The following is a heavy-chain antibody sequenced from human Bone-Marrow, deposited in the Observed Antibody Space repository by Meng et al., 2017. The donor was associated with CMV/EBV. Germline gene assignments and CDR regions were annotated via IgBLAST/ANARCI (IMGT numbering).Heavy chain of an antibody. CDR1: GFTFSSYS. Sequence: GESLKISCAASGFTFSSYSMSWVRQAPGKGLEWVSAISGSGGSTYYADSVKGRFTISRDNSKNTLYLKMNSLRAEDTAVYYCAKERRYYDSSGIFGYWGQGTLVTVSS. D-gene: IGHD3-22*01. CDR3: AKERRYYDSSGIFGY. CDR2: ISGSGGST. J-gene: IGHJ4*02. V-gene: IGHV3-23*01.